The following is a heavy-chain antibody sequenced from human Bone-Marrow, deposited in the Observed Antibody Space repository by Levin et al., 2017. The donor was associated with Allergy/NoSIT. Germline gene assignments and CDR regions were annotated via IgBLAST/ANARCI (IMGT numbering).Heavy chain of an antibody. J-gene: IGHJ4*02. CDR3: VSPGDDYDSSGSFRF. CDR1: GGSLTSRSSY. Sequence: PSQTLSLTRVVSGGSLTSRSSYWGWIRQSPGKELEWIGSKFYSGATYYSPSLRRRATISADTPKNQFSLQLTSMTAADTAIFYCVSPGDDYDSSGSFRFWGRGLQVTVSA. V-gene: IGHV4-39*07. CDR2: KFYSGAT. D-gene: IGHD3-22*01.